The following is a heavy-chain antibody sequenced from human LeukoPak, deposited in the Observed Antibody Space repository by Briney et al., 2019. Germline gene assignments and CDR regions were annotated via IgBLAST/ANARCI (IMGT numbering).Heavy chain of an antibody. CDR1: GGSFSGYY. D-gene: IGHD7-27*01. CDR2: INHSGST. V-gene: IGHV4-34*01. CDR3: ASGAWGSGAFDI. J-gene: IGHJ3*02. Sequence: SETLSLTCAVYGGSFSGYYWSWIRQPPGKGLEWIGEINHSGSTNYNPSLKSRVTISVDTSKNQFPLKLSSVTAADTAVYYCASGAWGSGAFDIWGQGTMVTVSS.